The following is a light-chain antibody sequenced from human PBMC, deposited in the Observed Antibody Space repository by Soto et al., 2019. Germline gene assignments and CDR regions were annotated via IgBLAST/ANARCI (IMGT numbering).Light chain of an antibody. V-gene: IGKV1-5*03. CDR1: QSISSW. Sequence: DIQMTQSPSTLSASVGDRVTITCRASQSISSWLAWYQQKPGKAPKLLIYKASSLESGVPSRFSGSGSGTEFTLTITDVQPEDFATYYCQQSFKTPLPFGGGTRWIS. CDR2: KAS. CDR3: QQSFKTPLP. J-gene: IGKJ4*01.